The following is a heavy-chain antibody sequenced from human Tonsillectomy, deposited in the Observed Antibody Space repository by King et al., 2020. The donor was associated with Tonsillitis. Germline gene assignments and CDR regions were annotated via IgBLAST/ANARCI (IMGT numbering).Heavy chain of an antibody. CDR3: TKVSLDVTITPLHYYCYGLDV. J-gene: IGHJ6*02. V-gene: IGHV3-30*02. CDR2: IRFDGSNK. D-gene: IGHD5-12*01. CDR1: GSTFSSHG. Sequence: VQLVESGGGVVHPGGSLRLSCAASGSTFSSHGMHWVRQAPGKGLEWVAFIRFDGSNKYYADSVKGRFTISRDNSKNTLFLQMSSLRAEDTAVYYCTKVSLDVTITPLHYYCYGLDVWGQGTTVTDSS.